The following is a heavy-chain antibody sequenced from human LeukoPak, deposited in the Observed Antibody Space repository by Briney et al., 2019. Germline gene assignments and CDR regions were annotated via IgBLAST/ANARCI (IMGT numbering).Heavy chain of an antibody. CDR1: GFTFSSYA. Sequence: GGSLRLSCAASGFTFSSYAMSWVRQAPGKGLELVSAISGSGGSTYYADSVKGRSTISRDNSKNTLYLQMNSLRAEDTAVYYCAKDSTAMGLYNWFDHWGQGTLVTVSS. J-gene: IGHJ5*02. CDR2: ISGSGGST. D-gene: IGHD5-18*01. V-gene: IGHV3-23*01. CDR3: AKDSTAMGLYNWFDH.